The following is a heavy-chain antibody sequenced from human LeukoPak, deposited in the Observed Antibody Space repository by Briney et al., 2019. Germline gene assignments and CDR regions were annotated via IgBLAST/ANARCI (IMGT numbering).Heavy chain of an antibody. Sequence: GGSLRLSCAASGFTFSTYSMNWVRQAPGKGLEWVSSISSSSSYIHYADSVKGRFTISRDNSKNTLYLQMNSLRAEDTAVYYCARYDSSAKWAFDIWGQGTMVTVSS. J-gene: IGHJ3*02. CDR3: ARYDSSAKWAFDI. CDR2: ISSSSSYI. V-gene: IGHV3-21*04. CDR1: GFTFSTYS. D-gene: IGHD3-22*01.